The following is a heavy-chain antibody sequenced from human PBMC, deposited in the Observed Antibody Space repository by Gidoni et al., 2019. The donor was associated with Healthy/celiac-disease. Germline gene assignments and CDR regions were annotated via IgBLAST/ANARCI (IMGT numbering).Heavy chain of an antibody. V-gene: IGHV3-7*01. J-gene: IGHJ3*02. CDR1: GFTFRSYW. Sequence: EVQLVESGGGLVQPGGSLRLSCAASGFTFRSYWMSWVRQAPGKGLEWVANIKQDGSEKYYVDSVKGRFTISRDNAKNSLYLQMNSLRAEDTAVYYCARGNYDSSGYVNDAFDIWGQGTMVTVSS. CDR3: ARGNYDSSGYVNDAFDI. CDR2: IKQDGSEK. D-gene: IGHD3-22*01.